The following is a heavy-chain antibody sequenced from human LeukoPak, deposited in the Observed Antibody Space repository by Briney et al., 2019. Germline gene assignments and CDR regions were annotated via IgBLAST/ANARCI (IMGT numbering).Heavy chain of an antibody. V-gene: IGHV3-23*01. D-gene: IGHD6-19*01. Sequence: PGGSLRPSCAASGFTFSSYAMSWVRQAPGKGLEWVSAISGSGGSTYYADSVKGRFTISRDNSKNTLYLQMNSLRAEDTAVYYCAKDLEPPFPVGQWLVNDYYGMDVWGQGTTVTVSS. J-gene: IGHJ6*02. CDR1: GFTFSSYA. CDR2: ISGSGGST. CDR3: AKDLEPPFPVGQWLVNDYYGMDV.